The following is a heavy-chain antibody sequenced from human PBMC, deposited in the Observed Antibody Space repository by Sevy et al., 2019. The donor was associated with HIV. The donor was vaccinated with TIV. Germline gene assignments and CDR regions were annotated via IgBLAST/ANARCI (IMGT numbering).Heavy chain of an antibody. V-gene: IGHV4-61*01. D-gene: IGHD1-26*01. CDR1: GGSVSSGSYY. J-gene: IGHJ3*02. CDR2: IYYSGST. Sequence: SETLSLTCTVSGGSVSSGSYYWSWSRQPPGKGLEGIGYIYYSGSTNYNPCLKSRVTISVDTSKNQFSLKLSAVTAADTAVYYSARDNRGKQAAFDIWGQGTMVTVSS. CDR3: ARDNRGKQAAFDI.